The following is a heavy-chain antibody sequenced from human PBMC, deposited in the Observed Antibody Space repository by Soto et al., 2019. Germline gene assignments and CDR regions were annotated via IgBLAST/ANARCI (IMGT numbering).Heavy chain of an antibody. CDR1: GFTFWNFA. CDR3: ARWGSGTNFYYHYAMDV. CDR2: VNDRGGST. J-gene: IGHJ6*02. D-gene: IGHD3-16*01. Sequence: EVQLLESGGGLVQPGGSLSLSCSTSGFTFWNFAMAWVRQGPGKGLEWVSTVNDRGGSTYYADSVKGRFTISRDDSENTLHLQMSSLGTDDTAIYYCARWGSGTNFYYHYAMDVWGQGTTVTVSS. V-gene: IGHV3-23*01.